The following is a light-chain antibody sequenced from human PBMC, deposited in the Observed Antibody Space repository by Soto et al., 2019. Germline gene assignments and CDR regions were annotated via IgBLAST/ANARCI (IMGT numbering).Light chain of an antibody. CDR2: KAS. V-gene: IGKV1-5*03. CDR1: QSISSW. Sequence: DIQMTQSPSTLSASVGDRVTITCRASQSISSWLAWYQQKPGQAPKLLIYKASTLQSGVPSRFSGSGSGTEFTLAISSLQPDDSATYYCQQYNDNWTLGQGTKVEIK. CDR3: QQYNDNWT. J-gene: IGKJ1*01.